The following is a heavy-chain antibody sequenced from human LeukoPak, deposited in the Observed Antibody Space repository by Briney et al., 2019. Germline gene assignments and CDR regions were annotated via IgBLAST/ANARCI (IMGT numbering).Heavy chain of an antibody. V-gene: IGHV3-74*01. CDR1: GFTFRRYW. CDR2: INSDASRT. J-gene: IGHJ5*02. Sequence: PGGPLRLSCAASGFTFRRYWMPWVRQAPGKGLVWVSRINSDASRTNYADSVKGRFTIPRDNAKNTLYLHMNSLRGEDTAVYYCTANWFDPWGQGTLVTVSS. CDR3: TANWFDP.